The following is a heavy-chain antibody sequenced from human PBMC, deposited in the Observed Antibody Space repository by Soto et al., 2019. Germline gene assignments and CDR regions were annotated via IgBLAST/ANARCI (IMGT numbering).Heavy chain of an antibody. CDR3: ARVGTSYARRGLDV. CDR2: IYYTGSA. J-gene: IGHJ6*02. V-gene: IGHV4-31*03. CDR1: GGAIDRGGYY. D-gene: IGHD7-27*01. Sequence: TLSLTCKVSGGAIDRGGYYWCWIRQHPGKGLEWIGHIYYTGSAYYKPSLKSRVSMSIDTSQNQFSLELISVTAAGTAVYYCARVGTSYARRGLDVWGQGTTVTVSS.